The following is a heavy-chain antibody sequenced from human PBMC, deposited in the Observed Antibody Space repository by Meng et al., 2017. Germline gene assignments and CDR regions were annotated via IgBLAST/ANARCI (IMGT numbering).Heavy chain of an antibody. V-gene: IGHV3-13*01. D-gene: IGHD3-10*01. CDR1: GFNFSSYE. CDR2: IGTAGDT. CDR3: ARGVVRGVIYPQFDY. J-gene: IGHJ4*02. Sequence: VQLVWRGGGLVQPRGSRRLSCAAPGFNFSSYEMYWVRQATGKGLEWVSAIGTAGDTYYPGSVKGRFTISRENAKNSLYLQMNSLRAGDTAVYYCARGVVRGVIYPQFDYWGQGTLVTVSS.